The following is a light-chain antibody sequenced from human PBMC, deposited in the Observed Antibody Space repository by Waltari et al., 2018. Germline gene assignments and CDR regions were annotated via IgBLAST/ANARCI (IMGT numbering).Light chain of an antibody. Sequence: EIVLTQSPATLSLSPGERATLSCRASQSVNNHLAWYQPKPGQAPRLLIQDASNRATGIPARFSGSGSGTDFTLTITSLEPEDFAVYYCQQRSTWYTFGQGTKLEIK. V-gene: IGKV3-11*01. J-gene: IGKJ2*01. CDR1: QSVNNH. CDR2: DAS. CDR3: QQRSTWYT.